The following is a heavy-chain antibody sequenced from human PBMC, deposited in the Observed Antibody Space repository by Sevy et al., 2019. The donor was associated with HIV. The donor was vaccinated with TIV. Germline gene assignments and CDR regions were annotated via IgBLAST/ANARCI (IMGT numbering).Heavy chain of an antibody. V-gene: IGHV1-18*01. CDR1: GYTFTCYG. J-gene: IGHJ4*02. D-gene: IGHD3-3*01. Sequence: ASVKVSCKASGYTFTCYGISWVRQAPGQGLEWMGWISAYNGNTNYAQKLQGRVTMTTDTSTSTAYMELRSLRSDDTAVYYCARAGRIFGVVILGYFDYWGQGTLVTVSS. CDR3: ARAGRIFGVVILGYFDY. CDR2: ISAYNGNT.